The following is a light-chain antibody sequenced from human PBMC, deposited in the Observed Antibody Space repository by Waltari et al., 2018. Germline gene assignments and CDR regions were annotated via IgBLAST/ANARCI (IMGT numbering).Light chain of an antibody. CDR1: SSSVGGYKY. CDR3: SSYAGNNVV. V-gene: IGLV2-8*01. J-gene: IGLJ2*01. CDR2: EVS. Sequence: QSALTQPPSPSGSPGPSVSIPCPGTSSSVGGYKYVSWYQQHPGQAPKLLIYEVSKRPSGVPDRFSGSKSGNTASLTVSGLQVEDEAGYYCSSYAGNNVVFGGGTKLTVL.